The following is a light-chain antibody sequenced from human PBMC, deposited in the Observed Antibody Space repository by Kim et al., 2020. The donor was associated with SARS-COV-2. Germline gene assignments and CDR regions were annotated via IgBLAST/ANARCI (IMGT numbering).Light chain of an antibody. V-gene: IGLV7-46*01. Sequence: QAVVTQEPSLTVSPGGTVTLTCGSSTGAVTSGHYPYWFQQKAGQTPRTLIWHTNDKHSWTPARFSGSLLGGKAALTLSGAQPEDEADYYCLLFYNDGAVFGGGTQLTVL. J-gene: IGLJ3*02. CDR1: TGAVTSGHY. CDR3: LLFYNDGAV. CDR2: HTN.